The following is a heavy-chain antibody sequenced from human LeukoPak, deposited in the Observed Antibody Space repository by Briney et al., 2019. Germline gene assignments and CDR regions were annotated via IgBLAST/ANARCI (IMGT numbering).Heavy chain of an antibody. CDR2: INSDGRTT. CDR1: GFTLSSYW. CDR3: TRGYDSDSSGPKMPFDN. V-gene: IGHV3-74*03. Sequence: PGGSLRLSCAASGFTLSSYWMHWVRQAPGKGLVWVSRINSDGRTTTYADSVKGRFTISRDNAKNTLYLQMNSLRAEDTAVYYCTRGYDSDSSGPKMPFDNWGQGTLVTVSS. J-gene: IGHJ4*02. D-gene: IGHD3-22*01.